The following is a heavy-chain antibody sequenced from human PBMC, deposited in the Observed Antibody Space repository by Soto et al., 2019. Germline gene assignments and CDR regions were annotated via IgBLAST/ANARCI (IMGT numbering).Heavy chain of an antibody. CDR1: GFTFRTYV. CDR2: ISGGSGGST. J-gene: IGHJ4*02. CDR3: TKDGATRDY. V-gene: IGHV3-23*01. D-gene: IGHD3-16*01. Sequence: EVQLLESGGGLVQPGGSLRLSCAASGFTFRTYVMNWVRQAPGKGLEWVSGISGGSGGSTYYAESVKGRFTISRDNSKNTLYLQMNSLRAEDTAVYYCTKDGATRDYWGQGTLVTVSS.